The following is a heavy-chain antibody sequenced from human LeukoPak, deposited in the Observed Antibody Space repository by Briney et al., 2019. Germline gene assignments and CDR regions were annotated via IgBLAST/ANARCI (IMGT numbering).Heavy chain of an antibody. CDR3: ARGYCSGGSCYTALPLDV. J-gene: IGHJ6*04. V-gene: IGHV1-2*04. D-gene: IGHD2-15*01. Sequence: ASVKVSCKASGYTFTGYYMHWVRQAPGQGLEWMGWINPNSGGTNYAQKFQGWVTMTRDTSISTAYMELSRLRSDDTAVYYCARGYCSGGSCYTALPLDVWGKGTRSPSPQ. CDR1: GYTFTGYY. CDR2: INPNSGGT.